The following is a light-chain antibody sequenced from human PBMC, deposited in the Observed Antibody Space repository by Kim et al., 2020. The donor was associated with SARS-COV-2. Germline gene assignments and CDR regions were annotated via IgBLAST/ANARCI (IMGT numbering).Light chain of an antibody. CDR1: KLGDKY. V-gene: IGLV3-1*01. Sequence: SYELTQPPSVSVSPGQTASITCSGDKLGDKYACWYQQKPGQSPVLVIYQDSMRPSGIPERFSGSNSGNTATLTISGTQAMDEADYYCQAWDSSTGVFGGGTQLTVL. CDR2: QDS. CDR3: QAWDSSTGV. J-gene: IGLJ2*01.